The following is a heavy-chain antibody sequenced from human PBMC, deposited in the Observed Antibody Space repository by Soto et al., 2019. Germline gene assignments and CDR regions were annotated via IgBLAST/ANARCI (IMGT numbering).Heavy chain of an antibody. CDR1: GGSISGYY. V-gene: IGHV4-59*01. D-gene: IGHD2-2*01. J-gene: IGHJ6*04. Sequence: LALTCTVSGGSISGYYWSWIRQPPGKGLEWIGYIYYSGSTNYNPSLKSRVTISVDTSKNQFSLKLSSVTAADTAVYYCARGGRCSSISCYDYYYYGMAVWGNGTTVPVSS. CDR3: ARGGRCSSISCYDYYYYGMAV. CDR2: IYYSGST.